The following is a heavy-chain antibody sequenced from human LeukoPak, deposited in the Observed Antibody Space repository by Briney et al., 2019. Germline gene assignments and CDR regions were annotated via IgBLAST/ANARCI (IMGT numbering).Heavy chain of an antibody. CDR3: ARAVAYGIDTGYFDY. CDR1: GGSISSYY. V-gene: IGHV4-59*01. Sequence: PSETLSLTCTVSGGSISSYYWSWIRQPPGKGLEWISDIYYSGSTNYNPSLKSRVTISVDTSKNQFSLNLNSVTAADTAVYYCARAVAYGIDTGYFDYWGQGTLVTVSS. J-gene: IGHJ4*02. CDR2: IYYSGST. D-gene: IGHD2-8*02.